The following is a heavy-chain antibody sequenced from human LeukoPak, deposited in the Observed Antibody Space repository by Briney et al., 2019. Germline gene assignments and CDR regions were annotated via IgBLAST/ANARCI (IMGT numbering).Heavy chain of an antibody. J-gene: IGHJ4*02. D-gene: IGHD2-2*01. Sequence: GGSLRLSCAASGFTVSSNYMSWSRQAPAKGLEWVSVIYSGGRTYYADSVKGRFTISRDNSKNTLYLQMNSLRAEDTAVYYCTRGGLGYCSSTICRTQPSRGWYDTSFDYWGQGTLVTVSS. CDR1: GFTVSSNY. CDR3: TRGGLGYCSSTICRTQPSRGWYDTSFDY. V-gene: IGHV3-66*01. CDR2: IYSGGRT.